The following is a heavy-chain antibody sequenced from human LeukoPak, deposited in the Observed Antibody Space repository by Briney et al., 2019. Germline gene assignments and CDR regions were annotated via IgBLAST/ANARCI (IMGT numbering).Heavy chain of an antibody. D-gene: IGHD1-7*01. CDR2: ISSVGTTI. CDR1: GFTFSDYY. Sequence: KSGGSLRLSCAASGFTFSDYYMSWIRQAPGKGLEWVSYISSVGTTIYYADSVKGRFTISRDNAKNSLYLQMNSLRAEDTAVYYCARDLGELELHAFDIWGQGTMVTVSS. J-gene: IGHJ3*02. V-gene: IGHV3-11*04. CDR3: ARDLGELELHAFDI.